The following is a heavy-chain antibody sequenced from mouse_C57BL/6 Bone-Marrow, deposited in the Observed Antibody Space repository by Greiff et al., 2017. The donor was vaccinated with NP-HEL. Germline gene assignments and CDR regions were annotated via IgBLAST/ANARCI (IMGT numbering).Heavy chain of an antibody. J-gene: IGHJ4*01. CDR1: GYTFTSYW. CDR2: IHPSDSDT. CDR3: AIDTTVFRSPYYYAMDY. D-gene: IGHD1-1*01. Sequence: QVQLQQPGAELVKPGASVKVSCKASGYTFTSYWMHWVKQRPGQGLEWIGRIHPSDSDTNSNQKFKGKATLTVDKSSSTAYMQLSSLTSEDSAVYYCAIDTTVFRSPYYYAMDYWGQGTSVTVSS. V-gene: IGHV1-74*01.